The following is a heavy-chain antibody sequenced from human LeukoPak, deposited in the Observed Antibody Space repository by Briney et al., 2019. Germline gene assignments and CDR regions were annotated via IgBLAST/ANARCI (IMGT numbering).Heavy chain of an antibody. V-gene: IGHV4-59*01. CDR1: GGSITSYY. J-gene: IGHJ5*02. CDR2: MYYTGST. CDR3: ARDEDGFDP. Sequence: SETLSLTCTVSGGSITSYYWSWIRQPPGKGLEWIGYMYYTGSTNYNPSLKSRVTISVDMSNNQFSLKLTSVTAADTAVYYCARDEDGFDPWGQGTLVTVSS.